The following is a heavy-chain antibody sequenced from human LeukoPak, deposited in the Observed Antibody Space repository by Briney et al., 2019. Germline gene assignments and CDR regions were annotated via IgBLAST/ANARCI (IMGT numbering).Heavy chain of an antibody. CDR3: VRGGSLAEYFQH. CDR2: IYPGDSDT. V-gene: IGHV5-51*01. D-gene: IGHD2-15*01. Sequence: GESLNISGQGSGYSFTSYWIGWVRQIPGKGLEWMGIIYPGDSDTRYSPSFQGQVTISADKSFSTAYLQWSSLKASDTAMYSCVRGGSLAEYFQHRGQGTLVTVSS. J-gene: IGHJ1*01. CDR1: GYSFTSYW.